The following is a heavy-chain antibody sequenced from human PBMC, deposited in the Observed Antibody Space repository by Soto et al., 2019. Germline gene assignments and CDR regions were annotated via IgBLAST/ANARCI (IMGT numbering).Heavy chain of an antibody. V-gene: IGHV2-5*02. D-gene: IGHD3-10*01. CDR2: IFWDDAK. CDR1: GFSISTSGVA. J-gene: IGHJ2*01. Sequence: QITLNESGPTLVKPTQTLTLTCSFSGFSISTSGVAVGWIRQPPGKALEWLALIFWDDAKRYNPSLQSRLAVIKDTSESQVVLTMTDMTGADTATYYCARMRGTIIEVWGHGTLVTVSS. CDR3: ARMRGTIIEV.